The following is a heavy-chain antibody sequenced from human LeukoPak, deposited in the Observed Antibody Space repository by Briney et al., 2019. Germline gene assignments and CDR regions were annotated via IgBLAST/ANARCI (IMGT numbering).Heavy chain of an antibody. J-gene: IGHJ4*02. CDR3: ARLYGDYHFDY. Sequence: GGSLRPSCAASGFTFSSYSMNWVRQAPGKGLEWVSSISSSSSYIYYADSVKGRFTISRGNAKNSLYLQMNSLRAEDTAVYYCARLYGDYHFDYWGQGTLVTVSS. CDR1: GFTFSSYS. CDR2: ISSSSSYI. V-gene: IGHV3-21*01. D-gene: IGHD4-17*01.